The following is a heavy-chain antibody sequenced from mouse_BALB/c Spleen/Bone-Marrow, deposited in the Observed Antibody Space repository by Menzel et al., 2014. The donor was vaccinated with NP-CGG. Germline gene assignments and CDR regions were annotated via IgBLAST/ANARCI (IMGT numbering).Heavy chain of an antibody. CDR1: GFTFSDYY. J-gene: IGHJ2*01. CDR3: ARVSYDYFDY. Sequence: DVKLQESGGGLVKPGGSLKLSCAASGFTFSDYYMYWVRQTPEKRLEWVATISDGGSYTYYPDSVKGRFTISRDNAKNNLSLQMSSLKSEDTAMYYCARVSYDYFDYWGQGPTLPVSS. CDR2: ISDGGSYT. D-gene: IGHD2-4*01. V-gene: IGHV5-4*02.